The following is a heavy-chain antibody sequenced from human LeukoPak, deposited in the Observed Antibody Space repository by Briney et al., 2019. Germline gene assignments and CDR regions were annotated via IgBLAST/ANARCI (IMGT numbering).Heavy chain of an antibody. D-gene: IGHD2-15*01. CDR3: ASDLGYCSGGSCWSI. V-gene: IGHV4-31*03. Sequence: SETLSFTCTVSGGSISSGGSYWSWIRRHPGKRLEWIGYIYYNGGTYYNPSLKSRLTISSETSKNQFSLKLSSVTAADTAVYYCASDLGYCSGGSCWSIWGQGTMVTVS. CDR1: GGSISSGGSY. CDR2: IYYNGGT. J-gene: IGHJ3*02.